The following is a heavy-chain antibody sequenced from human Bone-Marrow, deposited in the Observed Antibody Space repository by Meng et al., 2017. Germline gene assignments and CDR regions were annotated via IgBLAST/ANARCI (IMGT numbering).Heavy chain of an antibody. Sequence: GQRGQCGAGVKKPGSSVKVACKASGGTLSSYAISWVRQAPGQGLEWMGGIIPIFGTANYAQKFQGRVTITADKSTSTAYMELSSLRSEDTAVYYCARETHYYDSRYFDYWGQGTLVTVSS. CDR1: GGTLSSYA. D-gene: IGHD3-22*01. J-gene: IGHJ4*02. CDR2: IIPIFGTA. CDR3: ARETHYYDSRYFDY. V-gene: IGHV1-69*06.